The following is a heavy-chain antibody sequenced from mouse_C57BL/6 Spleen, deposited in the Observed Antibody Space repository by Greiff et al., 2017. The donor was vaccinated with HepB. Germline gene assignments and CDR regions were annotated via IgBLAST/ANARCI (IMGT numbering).Heavy chain of an antibody. CDR2: ISSGSSTI. CDR3: ARQRWLLPFDY. V-gene: IGHV5-17*01. D-gene: IGHD2-3*01. J-gene: IGHJ2*01. CDR1: GFTFSDYG. Sequence: VQLQESGGGLVKPGGSLKLSCAASGFTFSDYGMHWVRQAPEKGLEWVAYISSGSSTIYYADTVKGRFTISRDNAKNTLFLQMTSLRSEDTAMYYCARQRWLLPFDYWGQGTTLTVSS.